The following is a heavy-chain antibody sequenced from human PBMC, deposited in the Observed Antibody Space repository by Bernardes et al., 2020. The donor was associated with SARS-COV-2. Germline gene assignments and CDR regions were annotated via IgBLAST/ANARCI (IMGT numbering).Heavy chain of an antibody. D-gene: IGHD1-26*01. Sequence: SETLSLTCAVHSGSFGGYFLSWIRQPPGKGLEWIGEINDSRSTTYNPSLKGRATISLDPSKSQFSLPLTSVTAADTAVYYCARHGGYQSYYYYGLDVWGQGTTVIVSS. CDR1: SGSFGGYF. CDR3: ARHGGYQSYYYYGLDV. J-gene: IGHJ6*02. V-gene: IGHV4-34*01. CDR2: INDSRST.